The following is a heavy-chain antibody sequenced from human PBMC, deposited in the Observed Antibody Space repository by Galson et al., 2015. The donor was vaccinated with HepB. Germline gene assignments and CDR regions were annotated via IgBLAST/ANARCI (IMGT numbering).Heavy chain of an antibody. CDR2: ISYDGSNK. V-gene: IGHV3-30*03. CDR3: ASTSAPPNYYYYSYMDV. CDR1: GFIFSSYG. J-gene: IGHJ6*03. Sequence: SLRLSCAASGFIFSSYGMHWVRQAPGKGLEWVALISYDGSNKYYADSVKGRFTISRDNSKNTLYLQMNSLRAEDTAVYYCASTSAPPNYYYYSYMDVWGKGTTVTVSS. D-gene: IGHD1-1*01.